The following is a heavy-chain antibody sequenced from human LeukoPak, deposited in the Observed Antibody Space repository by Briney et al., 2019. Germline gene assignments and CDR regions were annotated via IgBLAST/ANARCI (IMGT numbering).Heavy chain of an antibody. CDR2: IRKDGSDK. D-gene: IGHD3-10*01. CDR3: VGGPGY. V-gene: IGHV3-7*01. Sequence: GGSLRLSCVASGFSFSSYWMSWVRQAPGKGLEWVGNIRKDGSDKYYVDSVKGRFTISRDNAKNSLYVQMNSLRAEDTAVYYCVGGPGYWGQGTLVTVSS. J-gene: IGHJ4*02. CDR1: GFSFSSYW.